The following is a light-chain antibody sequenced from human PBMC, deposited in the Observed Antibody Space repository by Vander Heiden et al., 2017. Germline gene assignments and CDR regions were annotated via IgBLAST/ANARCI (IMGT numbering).Light chain of an antibody. J-gene: IGKJ2*01. CDR3: QQDNNWPPYT. Sequence: EIVMTQSPATLSVSPGERVTLSCRASQSVSSNLAWYQQKPGQPPRLLIYGASARASGIPARFSGSGFGTYFILTINSLQSEDFAIYYCQQDNNWPPYTFGQGTKLEIK. CDR1: QSVSSN. CDR2: GAS. V-gene: IGKV3-15*01.